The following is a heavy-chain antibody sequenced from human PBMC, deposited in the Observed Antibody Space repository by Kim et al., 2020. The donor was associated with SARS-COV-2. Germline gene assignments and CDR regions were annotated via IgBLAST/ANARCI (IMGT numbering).Heavy chain of an antibody. CDR2: INPNSGGT. J-gene: IGHJ6*02. CDR3: ARKAAAGNGGYYYYGMGV. Sequence: ASVKVSCKASGYTFTGYYMHWVRQAPGQGLEWMGWINPNSGGTNYAQQFQGTVTKTRDTSISTAYMELNRLRSDDTAVYYCARKAAAGNGGYYYYGMGVWGQGTTVTVSS. CDR1: GYTFTGYY. V-gene: IGHV1-2*02. D-gene: IGHD6-13*01.